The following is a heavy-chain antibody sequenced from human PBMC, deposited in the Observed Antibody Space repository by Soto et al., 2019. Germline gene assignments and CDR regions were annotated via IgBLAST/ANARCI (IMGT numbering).Heavy chain of an antibody. Sequence: GASMKVSCKASGYTFTSYAMHLVRQAPGQRLEWMGWINAGNGNTKYSQKFQGRVTITRDTSASTAYMELSSLRSEDTAVYYCARVMGSYYYFDYWGQGTLVTVSS. CDR3: ARVMGSYYYFDY. CDR2: INAGNGNT. CDR1: GYTFTSYA. D-gene: IGHD1-26*01. V-gene: IGHV1-3*01. J-gene: IGHJ4*02.